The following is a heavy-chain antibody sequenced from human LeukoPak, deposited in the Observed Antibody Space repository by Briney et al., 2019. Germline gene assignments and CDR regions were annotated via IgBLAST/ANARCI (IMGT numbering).Heavy chain of an antibody. CDR3: ARTGVLDYLYYFDY. CDR2: IYYGGST. V-gene: IGHV4-39*07. CDR1: GGSISSSSYY. J-gene: IGHJ4*02. D-gene: IGHD2-2*03. Sequence: KSSETLSLTCTVSGGSISSSSYYWGWIRQPPGKGLGWIGTIYYGGSTNYNPSLKSRVTISVDTSKNQFSLKLSSVTAADTAVYYCARTGVLDYLYYFDYWGQGTLVTVSS.